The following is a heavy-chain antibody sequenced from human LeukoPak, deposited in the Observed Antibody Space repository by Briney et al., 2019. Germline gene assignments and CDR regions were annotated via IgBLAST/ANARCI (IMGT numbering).Heavy chain of an antibody. Sequence: IPSETLSLTCAVYGGSFSGYHWSWIRLPPGKGLEWIGEINHSGSTNYNPSLKSRVTISVDTSKNQFSLKLSSVTAADTAVYYCARHLQSKHFDIWGQGTMVTVSS. V-gene: IGHV4-34*01. CDR2: INHSGST. CDR3: ARHLQSKHFDI. D-gene: IGHD4-11*01. J-gene: IGHJ3*02. CDR1: GGSFSGYH.